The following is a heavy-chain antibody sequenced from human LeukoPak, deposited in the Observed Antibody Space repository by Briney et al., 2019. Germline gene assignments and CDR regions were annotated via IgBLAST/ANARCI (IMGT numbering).Heavy chain of an antibody. CDR1: GDSISSYY. Sequence: SETLSLTCTVSGDSISSYYWSWIRQTPWKGLEWIGYIHTNGRTNYSPSPKSRVTMSVDSSKNQLSLMLSSVTAADTAVYYCTRRAPTSYGHYLDSWGQGTLVTVSS. V-gene: IGHV4-4*09. J-gene: IGHJ4*02. CDR3: TRRAPTSYGHYLDS. D-gene: IGHD3-10*01. CDR2: IHTNGRT.